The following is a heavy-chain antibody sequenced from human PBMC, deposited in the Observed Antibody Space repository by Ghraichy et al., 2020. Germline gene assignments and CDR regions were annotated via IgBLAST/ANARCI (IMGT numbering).Heavy chain of an antibody. V-gene: IGHV4-38-2*02. CDR2: IDHSGSN. J-gene: IGHJ6*02. D-gene: IGHD6-13*01. CDR3: ARSGAAGRYYYYYRLAV. Sequence: SETLSLTCTVSGYFNSSGYYWGWIRQPPGKGLEWIGSIDHSGSNYYNPSLKSRVTISLDTSKNQFSLKLRSVTAADTAVYYCARSGAAGRYYYYYRLAVWGQGTTVTVSS. CDR1: GYFNSSGYY.